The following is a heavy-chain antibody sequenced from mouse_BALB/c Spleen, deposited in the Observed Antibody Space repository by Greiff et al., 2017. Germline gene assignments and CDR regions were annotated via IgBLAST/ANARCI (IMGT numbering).Heavy chain of an antibody. CDR3: ARVHGNYFAY. CDR2: INSNGGST. D-gene: IGHD2-1*01. J-gene: IGHJ3*01. Sequence: EVHLVESGGGLVQPGGSLKLSCAASGFTFSSYGMSWVRQTPDKRLELVATINSNGGSTYYPDSVKGRFTISRDNAKNTLYLQMSSLKSEDTAMYYCARVHGNYFAYWGQGTLVTVSA. V-gene: IGHV5-6-3*01. CDR1: GFTFSSYG.